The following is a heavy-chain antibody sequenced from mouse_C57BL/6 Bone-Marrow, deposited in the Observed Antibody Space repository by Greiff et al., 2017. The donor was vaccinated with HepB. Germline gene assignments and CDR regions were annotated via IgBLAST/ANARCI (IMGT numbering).Heavy chain of an antibody. Sequence: VKLMESGPGLVAPSQSLSITCTVSGFSLTSYGVDWVRQPPGQGLEWLGVIWGGGSTNYNSALLSRLSISKDNSQSQLFLNMNSLQTDDTAMYYYAKHSPHRAMDYWGQGTSVTVSS. V-gene: IGHV2-9*01. J-gene: IGHJ4*01. CDR1: GFSLTSYG. CDR3: AKHSPHRAMDY. CDR2: IWGGGST.